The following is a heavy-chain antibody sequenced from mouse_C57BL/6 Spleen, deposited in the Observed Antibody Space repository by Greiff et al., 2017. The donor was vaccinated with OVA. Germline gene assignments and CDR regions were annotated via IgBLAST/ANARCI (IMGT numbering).Heavy chain of an antibody. CDR1: GYTFTSYG. CDR2: IYPRSGNT. Sequence: VKLMESGAELARPGASVKLSCKASGYTFTSYGISWVKQRTGQGLEWIGEIYPRSGNTYYNEKFKGKATLTADKSSSTAYMELRSLTSEDSAVYFCARGIYYGYDEGYYFDYWGQGTTLTVSS. D-gene: IGHD2-2*01. CDR3: ARGIYYGYDEGYYFDY. J-gene: IGHJ2*01. V-gene: IGHV1-81*01.